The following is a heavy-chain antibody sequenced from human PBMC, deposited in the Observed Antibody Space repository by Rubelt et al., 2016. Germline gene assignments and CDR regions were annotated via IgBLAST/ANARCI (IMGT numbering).Heavy chain of an antibody. CDR2: INPNSGGP. Sequence: QVQLVQSGAEVKKPGASVKVSCTASGYTFTGYYMHWVRQAPGQGLEWMGRINPNSGGPNYAQKCQGRVTMTRDTSISTAYMELSRLRSDDTAVYYCAREGDYYYGMDVWGQGTTVTVSS. CDR3: AREGDYYYGMDV. V-gene: IGHV1-2*06. CDR1: GYTFTGYY. D-gene: IGHD3-16*01. J-gene: IGHJ6*02.